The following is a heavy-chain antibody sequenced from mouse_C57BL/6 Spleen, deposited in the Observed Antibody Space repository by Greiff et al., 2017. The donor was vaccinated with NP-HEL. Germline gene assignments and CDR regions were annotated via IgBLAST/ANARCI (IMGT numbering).Heavy chain of an antibody. Sequence: QVQLQQPGAELVKPGASVKLSCKASGYTFTSYWMQWVKQRPGQGLEWIGEIDPSDSYTNYNQKFKGKATLTVDTSSRTAYMQLSSLTSEDSAVYYCAREGYGYWGHGTLVTVSA. CDR3: AREGYGY. V-gene: IGHV1-50*01. CDR1: GYTFTSYW. J-gene: IGHJ3*01. CDR2: IDPSDSYT.